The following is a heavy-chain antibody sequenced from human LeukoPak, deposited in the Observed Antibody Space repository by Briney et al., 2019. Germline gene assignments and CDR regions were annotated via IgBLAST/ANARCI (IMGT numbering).Heavy chain of an antibody. Sequence: LPGGSLRLSCAASGFTFSSYGMHWVRQAPGKGLEWVTIISYDGSNKYYADSVKGRFTISRDNSKNTLYLQMNSLRAEDTAVYYCARDLEAAPGTYVFDPWGQGTLVTVSS. CDR1: GFTFSSYG. CDR3: ARDLEAAPGTYVFDP. J-gene: IGHJ5*02. V-gene: IGHV3-30*19. CDR2: ISYDGSNK. D-gene: IGHD6-13*01.